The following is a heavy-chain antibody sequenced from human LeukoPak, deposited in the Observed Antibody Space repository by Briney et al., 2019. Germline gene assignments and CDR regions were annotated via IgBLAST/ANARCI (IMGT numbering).Heavy chain of an antibody. CDR3: ARGVYYGSGSYPYWFDY. D-gene: IGHD3-10*01. CDR1: GFTFSLYI. CDR2: ISSSSSYI. V-gene: IGHV3-21*04. Sequence: GGSLRLSCAASGFTFSLYIMKWVRQAPGKGLEWVSSISSSSSYINYADSVKGRFTISRDNAKNSLYLQMNSLRAEDTALYYCARGVYYGSGSYPYWFDYWGQGTLVTVSS. J-gene: IGHJ4*02.